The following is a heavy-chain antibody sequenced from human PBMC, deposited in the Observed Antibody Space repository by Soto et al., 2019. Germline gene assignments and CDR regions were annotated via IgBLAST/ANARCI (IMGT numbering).Heavy chain of an antibody. CDR2: IIPIFGTA. D-gene: IGHD3-10*01. CDR1: GGTFSSYA. V-gene: IGHV1-69*01. Sequence: QVQLVQSGAEVKKPGSSVKVSCKASGGTFSSYAISWVRQAPGQGLEWMGGIIPIFGTANYAQKFQGRVTITADESTSTAYLELSSLRNEDTAVYYCAREPEGTRVRGVITYYFYYYGMDVWGQGTTVTVSS. CDR3: AREPEGTRVRGVITYYFYYYGMDV. J-gene: IGHJ6*02.